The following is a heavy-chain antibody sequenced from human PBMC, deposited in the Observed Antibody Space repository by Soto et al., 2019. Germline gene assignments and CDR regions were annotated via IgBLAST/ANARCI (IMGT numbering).Heavy chain of an antibody. CDR3: ARPAGLYCSGGSCYSSHYGMDV. CDR2: INAGNGNT. V-gene: IGHV1-3*01. Sequence: ASVKVSCKASGYTFTSYAMHWVRQAPGQRLEWMGWINAGNGNTKYSQKFQGRVTITRDTSASTAYMELSSLRSEDTAVYYCARPAGLYCSGGSCYSSHYGMDVWGQGTTVTVSS. CDR1: GYTFTSYA. D-gene: IGHD2-15*01. J-gene: IGHJ6*02.